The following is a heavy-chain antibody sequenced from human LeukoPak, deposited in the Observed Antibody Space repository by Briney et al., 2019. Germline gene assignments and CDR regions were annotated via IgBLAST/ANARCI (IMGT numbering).Heavy chain of an antibody. CDR2: IYYSGST. CDR3: ARDQYYDSSGYYYMWFDP. V-gene: IGHV4-59*12. D-gene: IGHD3-22*01. J-gene: IGHJ5*02. Sequence: PSETLSLTCTVSGGSISSYYWSWIRQPPGKGLEWIGYIYYSGSTNYNPSLKSRVTISVDTSKNQFSLKLSSVTAADTAVYYCARDQYYDSSGYYYMWFDPWGQGTLVTVSS. CDR1: GGSISSYY.